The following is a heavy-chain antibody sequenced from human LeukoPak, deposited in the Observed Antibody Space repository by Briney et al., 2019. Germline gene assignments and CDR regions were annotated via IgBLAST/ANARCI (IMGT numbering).Heavy chain of an antibody. V-gene: IGHV3-15*01. CDR1: GFTFNDAW. CDR3: TTVGTTVTTR. CDR2: IKSNAVGGKT. D-gene: IGHD4-17*01. J-gene: IGHJ4*02. Sequence: GGSLRLSCAAPGFTFNDAWMSWVRQAPGKGLEWVGRIKSNAVGGKTAYAAPVKGRFTISRDHSKTSLYLQMTSLQTDDTAVYYCTTVGTTVTTRWGPGTLVTVSS.